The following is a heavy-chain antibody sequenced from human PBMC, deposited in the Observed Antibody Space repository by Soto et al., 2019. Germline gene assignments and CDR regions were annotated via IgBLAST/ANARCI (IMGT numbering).Heavy chain of an antibody. CDR1: GYTFTRSG. Sequence: ASVKVSCKASGYTFTRSGISWVRQAPGQGLEWMGWISTYNGDTNYAQTFQGRVTMTTDTSTSTAYMELRSLRSDDTAVYYCAREGVAPYYYYGMDVWGQGATVTVSS. J-gene: IGHJ6*02. CDR3: AREGVAPYYYYGMDV. D-gene: IGHD5-12*01. CDR2: ISTYNGDT. V-gene: IGHV1-18*01.